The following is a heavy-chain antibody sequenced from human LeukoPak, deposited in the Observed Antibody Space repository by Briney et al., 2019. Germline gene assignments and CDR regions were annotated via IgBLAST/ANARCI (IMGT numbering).Heavy chain of an antibody. J-gene: IGHJ4*02. CDR1: GYTFTSYG. CDR2: INPNSGGT. CDR3: ARGGYSGTEKPNDY. V-gene: IGHV1-2*02. D-gene: IGHD1-26*01. Sequence: GASVKVSCKASGYTFTSYGISWVRQAPGQGLEWMGWINPNSGGTNYAQKFQGRVTMTRDTSISTAYMELSSLRSDDTAVYYCARGGYSGTEKPNDYWGQGTLVTVSS.